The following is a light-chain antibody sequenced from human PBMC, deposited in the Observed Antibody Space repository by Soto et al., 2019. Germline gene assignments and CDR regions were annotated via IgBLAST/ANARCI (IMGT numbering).Light chain of an antibody. J-gene: IGLJ3*02. CDR2: DVS. V-gene: IGLV2-11*01. CDR3: CSYAGSYTWV. CDR1: SSDVGGYNY. Sequence: QSALTQPRSVSGSPGQSVTISCTGTSSDVGGYNYVSRYQQHPGKAPKLMIYDVSKRPSGVPDRFSGSKSGNTASLTISGLQAEDEADYYCCSYAGSYTWVFGGGIKLTVL.